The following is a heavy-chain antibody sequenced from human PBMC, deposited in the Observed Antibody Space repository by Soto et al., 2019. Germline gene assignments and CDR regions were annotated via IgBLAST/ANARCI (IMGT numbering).Heavy chain of an antibody. CDR2: TYYSGST. V-gene: IGHV4-30-4*01. CDR1: GGSISSGDYY. J-gene: IGHJ5*02. Sequence: SETLSLTCTVSGGSISSGDYYWSWIRQPPGKGLEWIGYTYYSGSTYYNPSLKSRVTISVDTSKNQFSLKLSSVTAADTAVYYCARDSIGYCSGGSCYGWFDPWGQGTLVTSPQ. CDR3: ARDSIGYCSGGSCYGWFDP. D-gene: IGHD2-15*01.